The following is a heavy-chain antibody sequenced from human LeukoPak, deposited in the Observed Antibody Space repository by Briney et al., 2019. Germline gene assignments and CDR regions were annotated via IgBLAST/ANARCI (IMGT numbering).Heavy chain of an antibody. Sequence: GGSLRLSCVASGFSFSSFSMSWVRQAPGKGLERVADIKQDGSEKYFLDSVKGRFTISRDHANNSLYLQMNSLRVEDTAVYYCARDMRPEVPASSGYYYGMDVWGQGTTVTVSS. J-gene: IGHJ6*01. D-gene: IGHD1-14*01. CDR3: ARDMRPEVPASSGYYYGMDV. CDR1: GFSFSSFS. V-gene: IGHV3-7*01. CDR2: IKQDGSEK.